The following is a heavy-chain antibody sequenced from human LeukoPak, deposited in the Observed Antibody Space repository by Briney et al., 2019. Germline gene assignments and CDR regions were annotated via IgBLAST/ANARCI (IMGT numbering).Heavy chain of an antibody. V-gene: IGHV3-21*01. D-gene: IGHD6-13*01. J-gene: IGHJ3*02. CDR1: GFTFSSYS. CDR2: ISSSSSYI. CDR3: AKDSQIIAAAGQGAFDI. Sequence: GGSLRLSCAASGFTFSSYSMNWVRQAPGKGLEWVSSISSSSSYIYYADSVKGRFTISRDNAKNSLYLQMNSLRAEDTAVYYCAKDSQIIAAAGQGAFDIWGQGTMVTVSS.